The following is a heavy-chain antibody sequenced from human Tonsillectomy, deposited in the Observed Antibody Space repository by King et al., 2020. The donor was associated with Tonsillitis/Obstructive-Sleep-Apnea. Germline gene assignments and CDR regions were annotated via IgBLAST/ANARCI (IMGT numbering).Heavy chain of an antibody. CDR2: IYYSGST. CDR1: GGSISSYY. J-gene: IGHJ1*01. Sequence: VQLQESGPGLVKPSETLSLTCTVSGGSISSYYWSWIRPPPGKGLEWIGYIYYSGSTNYNPSLKSRVTISVDTSKNQFSLKLSSVTAADTAVYYCARDNEYFQHWGQGTLVTVSS. CDR3: ARDNEYFQH. V-gene: IGHV4-59*01.